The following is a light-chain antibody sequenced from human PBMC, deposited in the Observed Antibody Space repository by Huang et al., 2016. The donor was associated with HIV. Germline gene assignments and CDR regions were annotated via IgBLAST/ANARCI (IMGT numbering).Light chain of an antibody. CDR2: GAS. Sequence: EIVMTQSPATLSVSPGDRVTLSCRASQRISKNLAWYQQKPGQSPRLLVYGASTRAIGIPPRFSGSGSGTEFTLTINSLQSEDFAVYFCQQYNNWPRETFGQGTKLDIK. V-gene: IGKV3-15*01. J-gene: IGKJ2*01. CDR1: QRISKN. CDR3: QQYNNWPRET.